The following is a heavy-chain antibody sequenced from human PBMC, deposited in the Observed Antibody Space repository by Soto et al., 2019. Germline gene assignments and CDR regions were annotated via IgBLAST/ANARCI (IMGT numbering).Heavy chain of an antibody. J-gene: IGHJ4*02. Sequence: SETLSLTCTVSGGSISSNGYYWGWIRQPPGKGLVWVGSIYCSGTTYYNPSLKSRVTISVDTSKNQFSLKLSSVTAADTAVYYCARHRGYYDILTGYYTELNFDYWGQGTLVTVSS. D-gene: IGHD3-9*01. V-gene: IGHV4-39*01. CDR3: ARHRGYYDILTGYYTELNFDY. CDR2: IYCSGTT. CDR1: GGSISSNGYY.